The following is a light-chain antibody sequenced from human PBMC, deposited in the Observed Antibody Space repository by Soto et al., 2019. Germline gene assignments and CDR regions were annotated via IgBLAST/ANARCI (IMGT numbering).Light chain of an antibody. V-gene: IGLV3-1*01. Sequence: VLTQPPSASATPGQRVTISCSGDKLGDKYVCWYQHKPGQSPTLVIYQDTKRPSGIPERFFGSNSGNTATLTISGTQAMDEAEYYCQAWDRSSALVFGGGTKVTVL. CDR2: QDT. CDR3: QAWDRSSALV. J-gene: IGLJ2*01. CDR1: KLGDKY.